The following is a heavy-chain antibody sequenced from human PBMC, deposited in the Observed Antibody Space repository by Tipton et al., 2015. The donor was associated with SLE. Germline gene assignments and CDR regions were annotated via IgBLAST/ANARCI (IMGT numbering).Heavy chain of an antibody. CDR1: GGSIRSFY. CDR3: ARATYDDFKGVDY. J-gene: IGHJ4*02. D-gene: IGHD3-16*01. V-gene: IGHV4-59*12. Sequence: LRLSCTVSGGSIRSFYWSWIRQPPGKGLEWIGNIYYTGSTNYNPSLKSRVTISVDTSKNQFSLNLNSVTAADTAMYYCARATYDDFKGVDYWGQGTLVAVSS. CDR2: IYYTGST.